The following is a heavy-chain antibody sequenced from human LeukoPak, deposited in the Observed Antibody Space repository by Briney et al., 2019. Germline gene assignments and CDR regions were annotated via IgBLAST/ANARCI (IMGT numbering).Heavy chain of an antibody. J-gene: IGHJ4*02. V-gene: IGHV1-69*05. D-gene: IGHD6-13*01. Sequence: GASVKVSCKASGGTFSSYAISWVRQAPGQGLEWMGGIIPIFGTANYAQKFQGRVTITTDESTSTAYMEPSSLRSEDTAVYYCARVRLAAAAPFDYWGQGTLVTVSS. CDR3: ARVRLAAAAPFDY. CDR1: GGTFSSYA. CDR2: IIPIFGTA.